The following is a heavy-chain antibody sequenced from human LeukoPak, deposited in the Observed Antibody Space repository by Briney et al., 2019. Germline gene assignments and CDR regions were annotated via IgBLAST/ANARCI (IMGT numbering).Heavy chain of an antibody. CDR2: IIPIFGTA. CDR1: GGTFSSYA. D-gene: IGHD6-19*01. V-gene: IGHV1-69*05. J-gene: IGHJ6*03. CDR3: ASIAVAVRSRHYYYYMDV. Sequence: GASVKVSCKASGGTFSSYAISWVRQAPGQGLEWMGGIIPIFGTANYAQKFQGRVTTTTDESTSTAYMELSSLRSEDTAVYYCASIAVAVRSRHYYYYMDVWGKGTTVTVSS.